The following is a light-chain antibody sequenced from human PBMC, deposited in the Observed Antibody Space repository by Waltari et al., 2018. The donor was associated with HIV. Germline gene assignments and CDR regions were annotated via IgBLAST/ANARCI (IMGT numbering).Light chain of an antibody. Sequence: QIVVTQEPSFSVSPGGTVTLTCGLSSGSVSTSYSSSWYQQTPGQAPRTLIYRTNTRSYGVPDRFSGSILGKKAALTITGAQAEDEADYHCALYMGSGIWVFGGGTKLTV. CDR2: RTN. J-gene: IGLJ3*02. CDR1: SGSVSTSYS. V-gene: IGLV8-61*01. CDR3: ALYMGSGIWV.